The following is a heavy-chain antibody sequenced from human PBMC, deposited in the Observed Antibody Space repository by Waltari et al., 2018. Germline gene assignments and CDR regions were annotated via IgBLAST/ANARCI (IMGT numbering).Heavy chain of an antibody. CDR3: ASKTAYCSSTSCQDDAFDI. V-gene: IGHV5-51*03. CDR2: IYPGDSDT. D-gene: IGHD2-2*01. Sequence: EVQLVQSGAAVKKPGESLKISCQGSGYSFTSYWIGWVRQMPGKGREWMGIIYPGDSDTRYSPSFQGQVTISADKSISTAYLQWSSLKASDTAMYYCASKTAYCSSTSCQDDAFDIWGQGTMVTVSS. CDR1: GYSFTSYW. J-gene: IGHJ3*02.